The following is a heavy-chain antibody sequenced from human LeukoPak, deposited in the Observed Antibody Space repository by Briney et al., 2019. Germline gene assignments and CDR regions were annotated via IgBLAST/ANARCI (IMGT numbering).Heavy chain of an antibody. J-gene: IGHJ1*01. D-gene: IGHD1-26*01. Sequence: GGSLRLSCAASGFTFRNFAMAWVRQAPGKRLEWVSSITDTGDATGYTESVKGRFTISRDNSKGTVWLQMNSLRAEGTAVYYCAQEGARRFQHWGQGTLVTVSS. CDR3: AQEGARRFQH. CDR1: GFTFRNFA. V-gene: IGHV3-23*01. CDR2: ITDTGDAT.